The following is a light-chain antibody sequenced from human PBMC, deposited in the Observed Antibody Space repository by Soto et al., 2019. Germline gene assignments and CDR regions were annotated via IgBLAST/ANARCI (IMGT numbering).Light chain of an antibody. Sequence: QSVLTQPASVSGSPGQSITISCTGTSSDVGGYNYVSWYQQHPGKAPKLMIYEVSNRPSGVSNRFSASKSGLTASLTISGHQAEDEADYYCTAFSANRVYLFGPGTKVTVL. CDR2: EVS. V-gene: IGLV2-14*01. CDR3: TAFSANRVYL. CDR1: SSDVGGYNY. J-gene: IGLJ1*01.